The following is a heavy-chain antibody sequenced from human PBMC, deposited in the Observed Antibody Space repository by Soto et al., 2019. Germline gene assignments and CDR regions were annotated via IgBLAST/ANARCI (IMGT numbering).Heavy chain of an antibody. Sequence: EVQLVESGGGLVQPGGSLRLSCAASGFTFSNFWMYWVRQAPGKGLGWVSRINSDGSVSGYADSVKGRLTISRDNVKNTMYLQMDSMRAEDTAVYYCARGDCVGGTCYSLAGSFYYYMDVWGKGTTVNVFS. J-gene: IGHJ6*03. D-gene: IGHD2-15*01. CDR3: ARGDCVGGTCYSLAGSFYYYMDV. CDR1: GFTFSNFW. V-gene: IGHV3-74*01. CDR2: INSDGSVS.